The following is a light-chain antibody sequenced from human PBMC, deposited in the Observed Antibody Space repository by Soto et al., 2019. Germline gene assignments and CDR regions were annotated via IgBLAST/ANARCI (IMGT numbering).Light chain of an antibody. CDR2: MGS. Sequence: DIVMTQSPLSLPVTPGEPASVSCRSSQSLVHTNGYSYVDWYLQKPGQSPQLLIYMGSNRASGVPGRFSGSGSGTDFTLKISRVEAEDVGVYYCMESLQAPFTFGPGTKVDLK. J-gene: IGKJ3*01. V-gene: IGKV2-28*01. CDR1: QSLVHTNGYSY. CDR3: MESLQAPFT.